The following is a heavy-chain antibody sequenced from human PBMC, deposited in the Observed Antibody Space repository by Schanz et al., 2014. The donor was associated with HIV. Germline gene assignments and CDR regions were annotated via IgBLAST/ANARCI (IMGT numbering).Heavy chain of an antibody. D-gene: IGHD1-7*01. CDR1: GFTFDDYT. J-gene: IGHJ6*02. V-gene: IGHV3-23*04. CDR3: AKDRITGTTGVPYYYYGMDV. Sequence: EVQLVESGGVVVQPGGSLRLSCAASGFTFDDYTMHWVRQAPGKGLEWVSVISGSGGSTYYADSVKGRFTISRDNSKNTLYLQMNSLRAEDTAVYYCAKDRITGTTGVPYYYYGMDVWGQGTTVTVSS. CDR2: ISGSGGST.